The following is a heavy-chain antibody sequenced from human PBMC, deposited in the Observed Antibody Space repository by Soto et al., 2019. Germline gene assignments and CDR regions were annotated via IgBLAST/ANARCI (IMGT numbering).Heavy chain of an antibody. CDR2: IYYSGST. J-gene: IGHJ4*02. CDR1: GGSISSGDYY. V-gene: IGHV4-30-4*01. D-gene: IGHD5-12*01. Sequence: QVQLQESGPGLVKPSQTLSLTCTVSGGSISSGDYYWSWIRQPPGKGLEWIGYIYYSGSTYYNPSFKSRVTISVDPSKNQFSLKLSSVTAADTAVYYCARWLGYGPHFDYWGQGTLVTVSS. CDR3: ARWLGYGPHFDY.